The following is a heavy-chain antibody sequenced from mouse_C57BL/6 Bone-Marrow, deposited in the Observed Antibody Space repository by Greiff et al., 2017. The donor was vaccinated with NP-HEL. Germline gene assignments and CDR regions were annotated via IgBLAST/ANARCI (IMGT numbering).Heavy chain of an antibody. CDR2: ISYDGSN. V-gene: IGHV3-6*01. CDR1: GYSITSGYY. Sequence: EVKLMESGPGLVKPSQSLSLTCSVTGYSITSGYYWNWIRQFPGNKLEWMGYISYDGSNNYNPSLKNRISITRDTSKNQFFLKLNSVTTEDTATYYCARGDGNYGLYYFDYWGQGTTLTVSS. J-gene: IGHJ2*01. CDR3: ARGDGNYGLYYFDY. D-gene: IGHD2-1*01.